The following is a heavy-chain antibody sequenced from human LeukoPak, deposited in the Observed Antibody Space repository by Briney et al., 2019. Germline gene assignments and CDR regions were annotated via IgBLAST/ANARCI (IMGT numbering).Heavy chain of an antibody. CDR1: GYTFTGYY. Sequence: ASVKVSCKASGYTFTGYYMHWVRQAPGQGLEWMGWINPNSGGTNYAQKFQGWVTMTRDTSISTAYMELSRPRSDDTAVYYCARARYYYDSSGYYYYFDYWGQGTLVTVSS. J-gene: IGHJ4*02. V-gene: IGHV1-2*04. D-gene: IGHD3-22*01. CDR2: INPNSGGT. CDR3: ARARYYYDSSGYYYYFDY.